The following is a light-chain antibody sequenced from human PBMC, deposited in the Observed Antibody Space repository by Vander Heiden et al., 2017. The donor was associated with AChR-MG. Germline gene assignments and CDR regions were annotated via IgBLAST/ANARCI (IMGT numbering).Light chain of an antibody. J-gene: IGKJ1*01. Sequence: EIVMTQSPLSLPVTPGEPASISCRSSQNLLHHNGNNYLDWYLQKPGQSPQLLIYLGSNRASGVPDRFSGSGSGTDFTLKISRVEAEDVGLYYCMQALQTPWTFGQGTKVEIK. V-gene: IGKV2-28*01. CDR2: LGS. CDR3: MQALQTPWT. CDR1: QNLLHHNGNNY.